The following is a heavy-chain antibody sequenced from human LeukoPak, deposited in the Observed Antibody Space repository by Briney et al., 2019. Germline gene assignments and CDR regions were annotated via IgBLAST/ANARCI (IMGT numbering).Heavy chain of an antibody. CDR2: INYNGGST. V-gene: IGHV3-64D*06. Sequence: GGSLRLSCSASGFSFSTYSMHWVRQAPGGGLEYVSGINYNGGSTNYADSVKGRFTISRDNSKNTLYLQVNRLRAEDTAVYYCVTYSGYDPGRYWGQGTLVIVSS. CDR3: VTYSGYDPGRY. CDR1: GFSFSTYS. D-gene: IGHD5-12*01. J-gene: IGHJ4*02.